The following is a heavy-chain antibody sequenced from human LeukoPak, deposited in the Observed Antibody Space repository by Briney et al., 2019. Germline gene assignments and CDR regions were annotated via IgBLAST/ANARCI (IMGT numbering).Heavy chain of an antibody. V-gene: IGHV5-10-1*01. Sequence: GESLKISCKGSGYSFTSYWISWVRQMPGKGLEWMGRIDPSDSYTNYSPSFQGHVTISADKSISTAYLQWSSLKASDTAMYYCARGVVTATAGSLYYGMDVWGQGTTVTDSS. D-gene: IGHD2-21*02. CDR3: ARGVVTATAGSLYYGMDV. CDR1: GYSFTSYW. CDR2: IDPSDSYT. J-gene: IGHJ6*02.